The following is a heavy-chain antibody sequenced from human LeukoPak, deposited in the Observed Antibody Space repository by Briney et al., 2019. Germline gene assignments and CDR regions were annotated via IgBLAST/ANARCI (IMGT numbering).Heavy chain of an antibody. CDR2: IYSGGST. V-gene: IGHV3-53*01. J-gene: IGHJ3*02. CDR1: GFTVSSNY. Sequence: GGSLRLSCAASGFTVSSNYMSWVRQAPGKGLEWVSVIYSGGSTYYADSVKGRFTISRDNSKNTLYLQMNSLRAEDTAVYYCAREAYCGGDCYWGYAFDIWGQGTMVTVSS. D-gene: IGHD2-21*02. CDR3: AREAYCGGDCYWGYAFDI.